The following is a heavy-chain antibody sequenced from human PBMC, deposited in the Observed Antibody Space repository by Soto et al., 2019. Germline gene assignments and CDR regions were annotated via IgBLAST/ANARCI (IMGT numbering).Heavy chain of an antibody. CDR2: INPNSGGT. CDR3: ARGPRCTNGVCYYNWFDP. D-gene: IGHD2-8*01. Sequence: QVQLVQSGAEVKKPGASVKVSCKASGYTFTGYYMHWVRQAPGQGLEWKGWINPNSGGTNYAQKFQGWVTMTRDTSISTAYMELSRLRSDDTAVYYCARGPRCTNGVCYYNWFDPWGQGTLVTVSS. J-gene: IGHJ5*02. V-gene: IGHV1-2*04. CDR1: GYTFTGYY.